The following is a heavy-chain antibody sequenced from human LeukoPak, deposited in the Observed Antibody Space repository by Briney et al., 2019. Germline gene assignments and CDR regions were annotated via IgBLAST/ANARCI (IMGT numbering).Heavy chain of an antibody. Sequence: PGGSLRLSCAASGFTFSSYDMHWVRQATGKGLEWVSAIGTAGDTYYPGSVKGRFTISRENAKNSLYLQMNSLRAGDTAVYYCARGFVVTATHIPDYGMDVWGQGTMVTVSS. CDR3: ARGFVVTATHIPDYGMDV. D-gene: IGHD2-21*02. CDR2: IGTAGDT. J-gene: IGHJ6*02. V-gene: IGHV3-13*01. CDR1: GFTFSSYD.